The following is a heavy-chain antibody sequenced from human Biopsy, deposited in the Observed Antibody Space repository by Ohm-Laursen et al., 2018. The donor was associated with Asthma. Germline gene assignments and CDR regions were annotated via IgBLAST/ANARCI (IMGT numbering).Heavy chain of an antibody. CDR2: IDQSGYT. Sequence: SETLSFTCTVYGGYLTVHYWNWIRQPPGKGLEWIGEIDQSGYTNYNPSLKSRVTISADTSKNQFHLNLSSVTVADTAVYFCARAAITGIRGWFDPWGQGTQVTVSS. CDR1: GGYLTVHY. J-gene: IGHJ5*02. D-gene: IGHD1-20*01. CDR3: ARAAITGIRGWFDP. V-gene: IGHV4-34*01.